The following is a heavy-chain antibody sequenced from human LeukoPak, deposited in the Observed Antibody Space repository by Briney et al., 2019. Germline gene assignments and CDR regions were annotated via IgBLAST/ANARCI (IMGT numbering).Heavy chain of an antibody. CDR3: ARDLHGYSGYGTMYNWFDP. J-gene: IGHJ5*02. D-gene: IGHD5-12*01. CDR2: IYTSGST. V-gene: IGHV4-4*07. CDR1: GVSISSYY. Sequence: SETLSLTCTISGVSISSYYWSWIRQPAGKGLEWIGRIYTSGSTNYNPSLKSRVTMSVDTSKNQFSLKLSSVTAADTAVYYCARDLHGYSGYGTMYNWFDPWGQGTLVTVSS.